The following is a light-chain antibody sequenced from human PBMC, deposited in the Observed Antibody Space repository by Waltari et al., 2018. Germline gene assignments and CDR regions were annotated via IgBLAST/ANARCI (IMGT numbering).Light chain of an antibody. CDR1: KNIDTW. Sequence: DINLTQSPSTLSASVGDRVTITCRASKNIDTWLPWYQQKPGKAPKLLIYKASYLQSGVPSRFSGRGSGTEFTLTIDSLQPDDFATYHCQQYNSYSCGFGPGTTVDLK. V-gene: IGKV1-5*03. CDR2: KAS. CDR3: QQYNSYSCG. J-gene: IGKJ3*01.